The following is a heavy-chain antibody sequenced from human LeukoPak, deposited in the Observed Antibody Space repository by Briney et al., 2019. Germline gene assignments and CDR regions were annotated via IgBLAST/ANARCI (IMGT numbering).Heavy chain of an antibody. CDR2: INPNSGNT. CDR1: GYTFTAYY. V-gene: IGHV1-2*02. CDR3: ARPNSVGPTVYFDY. J-gene: IGHJ4*02. Sequence: ASVKVSCKASGYTFTAYYMHWVRQAPGQGLEWMGWINPNSGNTNYAQKFQGRVTMTRDTSISTAYMELSRLRSGDTAVYYCARPNSVGPTVYFDYWGQGTLVTVSS. D-gene: IGHD1-26*01.